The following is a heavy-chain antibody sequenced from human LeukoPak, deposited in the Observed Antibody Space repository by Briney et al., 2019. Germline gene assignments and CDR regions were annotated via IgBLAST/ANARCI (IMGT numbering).Heavy chain of an antibody. CDR2: IYYSGST. D-gene: IGHD1-7*01. V-gene: IGHV4-59*08. Sequence: SETLSLTCTVSGASISSYYWSWIRQPPGKGLEWIGYIYYSGSTNYNPSLKSRVTISVDTSKNQFSLKLSSVTAADTAVYYCAGTHWDSYYYYGMDVWGQGTTVTVSS. J-gene: IGHJ6*02. CDR1: GASISSYY. CDR3: AGTHWDSYYYYGMDV.